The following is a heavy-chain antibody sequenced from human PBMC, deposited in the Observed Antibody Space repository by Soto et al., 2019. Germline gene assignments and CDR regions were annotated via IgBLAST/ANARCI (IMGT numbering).Heavy chain of an antibody. D-gene: IGHD2-21*01. CDR1: GYSIGSAYY. J-gene: IGHJ4*02. CDR2: VSHSGIT. CDR3: ARDLGAGGDSDH. V-gene: IGHV4-38-2*02. Sequence: PSETLSLTCTVSGYSIGSAYYWGWIRQPPGEGLEWIASVSHSGITHYSPSLRSRLTISLDTSKNQFSLRLTSVTAADTAVYYCARDLGAGGDSDHWGQGXLVTVYS.